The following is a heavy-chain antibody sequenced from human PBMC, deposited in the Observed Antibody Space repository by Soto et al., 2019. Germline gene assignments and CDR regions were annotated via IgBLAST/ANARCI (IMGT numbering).Heavy chain of an antibody. J-gene: IGHJ5*02. CDR1: GGSFSGYY. CDR3: ARVRCSGGSCSWFDP. CDR2: INHSGST. V-gene: IGHV4-34*01. Sequence: SETLSLTCAVYGGSFSGYYWSWIRQPPGKGLEWIGEINHSGSTNYNPSLKSRVTISVDTSKNQFSLKLSSVTAADTAVYYCARVRCSGGSCSWFDPWGQGTLVTVSS. D-gene: IGHD2-15*01.